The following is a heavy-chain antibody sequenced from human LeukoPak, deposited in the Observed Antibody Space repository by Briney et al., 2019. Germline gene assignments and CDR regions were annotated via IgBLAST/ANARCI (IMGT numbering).Heavy chain of an antibody. CDR3: ARGTEWFDY. J-gene: IGHJ4*02. D-gene: IGHD2-8*02. V-gene: IGHV4-59*01. CDR2: IYYSGST. CDR1: GGSISSYY. Sequence: PSETLSLTCALSGGSISSYYWSWIRQPPGKGLEWIGYIYYSGSTNYNPSLKGRVTISVDTSKNQFSLKLSSVTAADTAVYYCARGTEWFDYWGQGTLVTVSS.